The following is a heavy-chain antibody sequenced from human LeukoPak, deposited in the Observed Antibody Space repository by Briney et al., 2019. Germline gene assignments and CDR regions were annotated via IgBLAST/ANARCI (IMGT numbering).Heavy chain of an antibody. Sequence: GGSLRLSCAVSGFAFGSYWMTWVRQAPGKGLEWVSYISSSGTTIYYADSVKGRFTISRDNAKKSVYLQMNSLRADDTAVYYCARRNVGQQLPPRDGFYYYYMDVWGRGTTVTISS. CDR2: ISSSGTTI. J-gene: IGHJ6*03. V-gene: IGHV3-48*03. D-gene: IGHD6-13*01. CDR3: ARRNVGQQLPPRDGFYYYYMDV. CDR1: GFAFGSYW.